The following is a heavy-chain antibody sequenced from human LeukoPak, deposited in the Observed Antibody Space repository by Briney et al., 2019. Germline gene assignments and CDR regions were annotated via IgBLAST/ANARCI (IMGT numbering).Heavy chain of an antibody. CDR1: GGSLSGYY. CDR2: IHYTGST. V-gene: IGHV4-59*01. J-gene: IGHJ4*02. Sequence: SETLSLTCTVSGGSLSGYYWSWIRQPPGKGLEWIGYIHYTGSTNYNPSLESRVTMSVDTSKNHFSLKLSSVTAADTAVYYCARDRRGEVGSPFDYWGQGTLVTVSS. D-gene: IGHD2-15*01. CDR3: ARDRRGEVGSPFDY.